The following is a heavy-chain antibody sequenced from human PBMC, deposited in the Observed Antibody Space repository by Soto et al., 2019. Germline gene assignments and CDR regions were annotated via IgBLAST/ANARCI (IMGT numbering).Heavy chain of an antibody. D-gene: IGHD6-13*01. Sequence: ASGTLSLTCKVSGTSVRHFYWSWIRQSAGKGLEWIGRIYSTGTTNFNPSLKNRRTMSMDMTKNKISLNLTSVPAADTAVFYCVRDRADFSSTYYHYFAVWGHGTLVTVSS. V-gene: IGHV4-4*07. J-gene: IGHJ2*01. CDR1: GTSVRHFY. CDR2: IYSTGTT. CDR3: VRDRADFSSTYYHYFAV.